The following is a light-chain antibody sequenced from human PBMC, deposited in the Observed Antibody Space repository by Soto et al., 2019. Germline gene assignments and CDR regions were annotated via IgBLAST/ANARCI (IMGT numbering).Light chain of an antibody. J-gene: IGKJ4*01. CDR2: GAC. CDR3: QQYNNWPLT. CDR1: QSVNSN. V-gene: IGKV3-15*01. Sequence: EIAMTQSPATLSVSPGERATLSCRASQSVNSNLAWYQQKPGQAPRLLIYGACTRANGIPARFSGSGSGTEFTVTISSLQSEDFAVYYCQQYNNWPLTFGGGTKVEIK.